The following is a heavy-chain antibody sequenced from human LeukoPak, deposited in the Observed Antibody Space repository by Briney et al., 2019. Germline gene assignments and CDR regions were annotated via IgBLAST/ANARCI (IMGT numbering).Heavy chain of an antibody. CDR1: GYTFTGYY. V-gene: IGHV1-2*02. Sequence: EASVKVSCKASGYTFTGYYMHWVRQAPGQGLEWMGWINPNSGCTNCAQKFQGRVTMTRDTSINTAYMELSSLRFDETAVYYCARGATAGRFSLRPTGAYYMDVWGKGTTVTVSS. D-gene: IGHD6-13*01. CDR3: ARGATAGRFSLRPTGAYYMDV. J-gene: IGHJ6*03. CDR2: INPNSGCT.